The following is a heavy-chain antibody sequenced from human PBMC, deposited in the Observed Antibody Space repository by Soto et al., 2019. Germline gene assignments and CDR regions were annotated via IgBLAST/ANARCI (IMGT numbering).Heavy chain of an antibody. CDR3: ARVGYYYDSSGSPVFDY. V-gene: IGHV4-31*03. CDR1: GGSISSGGYY. CDR2: IYYSGST. J-gene: IGHJ4*02. D-gene: IGHD3-22*01. Sequence: SLSLAGTVSGGSISSGGYYWSWIRQHPGKGLEWIGYIYYSGSTYYNPSLKSRVTISVDTSKNQFSLKLSSVTAADTAVYYCARVGYYYDSSGSPVFDYWGQGTLVTVSS.